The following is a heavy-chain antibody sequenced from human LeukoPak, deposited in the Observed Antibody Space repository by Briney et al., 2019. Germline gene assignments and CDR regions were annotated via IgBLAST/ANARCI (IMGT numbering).Heavy chain of an antibody. CDR3: ARHYVEMATMNAFDI. Sequence: SETLSLTCAVYGGSFSGYYWSWIRQPPGKGLEWIGEINHSGSTNYNPSLKSRVTISVDTSKNQFSLKLSSVTAADTAVYYCARHYVEMATMNAFDIWGQGTMVTVSS. D-gene: IGHD5-24*01. CDR2: INHSGST. J-gene: IGHJ3*02. CDR1: GGSFSGYY. V-gene: IGHV4-34*01.